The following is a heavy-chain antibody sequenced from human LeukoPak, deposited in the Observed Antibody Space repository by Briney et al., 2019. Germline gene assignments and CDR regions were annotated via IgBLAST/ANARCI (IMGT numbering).Heavy chain of an antibody. J-gene: IGHJ4*02. CDR1: GFPFSTSA. CDR2: LSDIGSMI. D-gene: IGHD1-26*01. Sequence: GGSLRLSCAASGFPFSTSAMTWVRQAPGKGLEGVSTLSDIGSMIYYADSVKGRFTISRDNSKNTVYLQMNSLRADDTAVYYCVKDGGIYPAWYFEYWAREPWSPSPQ. V-gene: IGHV3-23*01. CDR3: VKDGGIYPAWYFEY.